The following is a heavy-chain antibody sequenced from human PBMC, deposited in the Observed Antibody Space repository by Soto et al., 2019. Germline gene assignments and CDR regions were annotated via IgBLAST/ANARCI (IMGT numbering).Heavy chain of an antibody. J-gene: IGHJ5*02. V-gene: IGHV1-69*02. Sequence: GASVKVSCKASGGTFSSYTISWVRQAPGQGLEWMGRIIPILGIANYAQKLQGRVTITADKSTSTAYMELSSLRSEDTAVYYCAIGAPGNLGYCSGGSCYSSFDPWGQGTLVTVSS. D-gene: IGHD2-15*01. CDR3: AIGAPGNLGYCSGGSCYSSFDP. CDR2: IIPILGIA. CDR1: GGTFSSYT.